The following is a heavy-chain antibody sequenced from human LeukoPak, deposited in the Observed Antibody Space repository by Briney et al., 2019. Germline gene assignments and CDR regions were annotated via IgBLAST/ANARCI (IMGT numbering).Heavy chain of an antibody. Sequence: GGSLRLSCVVSGITFSGYSMIWVRQAPGKGLEWLSFMTTSGNTIFYAESVKERFTISRDNAKKTLYLQMNSLRDEDTAVYYCARDLYHDSSAYLGYWGQGTQVTVSS. J-gene: IGHJ4*02. D-gene: IGHD3-22*01. CDR2: MTTSGNTI. V-gene: IGHV3-48*02. CDR3: ARDLYHDSSAYLGY. CDR1: GITFSGYS.